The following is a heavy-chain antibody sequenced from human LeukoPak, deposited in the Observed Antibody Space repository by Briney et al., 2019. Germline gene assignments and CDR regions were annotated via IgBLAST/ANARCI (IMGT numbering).Heavy chain of an antibody. Sequence: TGGSLRLSCAASGFTFSTYNMNWVRQAPGKGLEWVSVISSSSSDIYYADSVKGRLSISRDNSKNTLYLEMNSLRAEDAAVYYCARISVVSRSGPLDYWGQGTLVTVSS. D-gene: IGHD3-10*01. J-gene: IGHJ4*02. V-gene: IGHV3-21*04. CDR3: ARISVVSRSGPLDY. CDR2: ISSSSSDI. CDR1: GFTFSTYN.